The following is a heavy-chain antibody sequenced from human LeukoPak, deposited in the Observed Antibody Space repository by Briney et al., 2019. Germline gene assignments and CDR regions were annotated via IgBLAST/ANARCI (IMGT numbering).Heavy chain of an antibody. CDR2: MSYSGNT. J-gene: IGHJ4*02. V-gene: IGHV4-59*01. CDR3: ARDEYGGPFDY. CDR1: GGSINNYY. D-gene: IGHD4/OR15-4a*01. Sequence: SETLSLTCTVSGGSINNYYWNWIRQPPGKGLEWIGYMSYSGNTYYNPSLESRVTISVDMSKNQFYLQMSSVTAADTAVYYCARDEYGGPFDYWGQGALVTVSS.